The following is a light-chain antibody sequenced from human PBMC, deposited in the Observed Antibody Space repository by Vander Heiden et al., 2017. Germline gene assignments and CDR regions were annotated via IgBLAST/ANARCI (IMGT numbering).Light chain of an antibody. CDR1: SRDIGAYNY. Sequence: SALTQPRSVSGSPGQSFTISCTGTSRDIGAYNYVSWYQQYSNKAPKLVISDVNQRPSGVPDRFSGSKSGTTASLTISGLQADDEADYYCSSFAGTDTYVVFGGGTKLTVL. J-gene: IGLJ2*01. V-gene: IGLV2-11*01. CDR2: DVN. CDR3: SSFAGTDTYVV.